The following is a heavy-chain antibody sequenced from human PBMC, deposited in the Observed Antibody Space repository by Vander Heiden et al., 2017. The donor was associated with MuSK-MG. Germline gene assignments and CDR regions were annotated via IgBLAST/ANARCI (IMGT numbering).Heavy chain of an antibody. CDR3: AKAGEGSSTSNALDY. D-gene: IGHD2-2*01. CDR2: INPNSGDT. V-gene: IGHV1-2*02. CDR1: GYTFTDYY. Sequence: QVQLVQSGAEVKKPGASLKVSCTASGYTFTDYYLHWVRQAPGQGLEWMGWINPNSGDTNHAQKGQGRVTMTRDTSISTAYMELSRLRSEDTAVYYCAKAGEGSSTSNALDYWGHGTLVTVCS. J-gene: IGHJ4*01.